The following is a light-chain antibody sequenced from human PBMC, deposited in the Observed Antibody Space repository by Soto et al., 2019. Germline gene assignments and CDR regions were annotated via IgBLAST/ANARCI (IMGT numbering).Light chain of an antibody. J-gene: IGKJ4*01. CDR3: HQYYSSIT. CDR2: ASS. V-gene: IGKV3-20*01. Sequence: EIVLTQSPGTLALSPGEGATLSCRASQDVDNNFLAWYQQRPGQAPRLLIYASSRRATGIPDRFSGSWSGTDFTLTISRVGPEDIAVYFCHQYYSSITFGGGTQVEVK. CDR1: QDVDNNF.